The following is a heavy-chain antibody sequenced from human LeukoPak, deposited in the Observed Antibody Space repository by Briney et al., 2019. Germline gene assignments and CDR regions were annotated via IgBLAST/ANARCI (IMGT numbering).Heavy chain of an antibody. D-gene: IGHD6-13*01. CDR1: GYTFTSYA. CDR2: INAGNGNT. CDR3: ARDDGYSSSWYYGHYYYGMDV. Sequence: GASVKVSCKASGYTFTSYAMHWVRQAPGQRLEWMGWINAGNGNTNYAQKLQGRVTMTTDTSTSTAYMELRSLRSDDTAVYYCARDDGYSSSWYYGHYYYGMDVWGQGTTVTVSS. V-gene: IGHV1-3*01. J-gene: IGHJ6*02.